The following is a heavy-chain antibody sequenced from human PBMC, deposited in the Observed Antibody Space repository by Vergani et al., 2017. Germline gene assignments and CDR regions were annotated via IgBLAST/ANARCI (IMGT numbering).Heavy chain of an antibody. V-gene: IGHV4-61*02. CDR3: ARETGYDSRGWFDP. J-gene: IGHJ5*02. Sequence: QVQLQESGPGLVKPSQTLSLTCTVSGGSISSGSYYWSWIRQPAGKGLEWIGRIYTSGSTNYNPSLRSRVTISVDTSKNQFSLKLSSVTAAVTAVYYCARETGYDSRGWFDPWGQGTLVTVSS. D-gene: IGHD5-12*01. CDR2: IYTSGST. CDR1: GGSISSGSYY.